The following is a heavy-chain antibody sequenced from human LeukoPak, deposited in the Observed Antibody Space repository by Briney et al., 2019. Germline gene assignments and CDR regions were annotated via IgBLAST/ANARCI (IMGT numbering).Heavy chain of an antibody. Sequence: ASVKVSFKASGYTFTVYYMHWVRQAPGQGLEWMGWINPNSGGTNYAQKFRGRVTMTRDTSISTAYMELSRLRSDDTAVYYCARGAGYYDSSGRSPHFDYWGQGTLVTVSS. CDR2: INPNSGGT. CDR1: GYTFTVYY. V-gene: IGHV1-2*02. D-gene: IGHD3-22*01. J-gene: IGHJ4*02. CDR3: ARGAGYYDSSGRSPHFDY.